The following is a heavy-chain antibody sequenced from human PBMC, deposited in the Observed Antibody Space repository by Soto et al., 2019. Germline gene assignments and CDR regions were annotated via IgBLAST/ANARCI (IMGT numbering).Heavy chain of an antibody. CDR3: ARGGSYNNWFDP. CDR1: GFTFSSYE. Sequence: PGGSLRLSCAASGFTFSSYEMNWVRQAPGKGLEWVSYISSSGSTIYYADSVKGRFTISRDNAKNSLYLQMNSLRAEDTAVYYCARGGSYNNWFDPWGQGTLVTVSS. V-gene: IGHV3-48*03. J-gene: IGHJ5*02. D-gene: IGHD1-26*01. CDR2: ISSSGSTI.